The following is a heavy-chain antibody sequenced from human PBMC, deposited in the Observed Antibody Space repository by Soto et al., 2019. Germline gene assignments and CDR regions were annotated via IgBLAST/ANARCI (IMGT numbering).Heavy chain of an antibody. CDR1: GFTFSDYF. CDR3: ARGAWFDP. Sequence: QMKLVESGGALVQPGGSLRLSCAASGFTFSDYFMSWTRQAPGKGLEWISYISNSGSNTSYADSVKGRFTISRDNAKNSLYLKMSNLRAEDPAVYYCARGAWFDPWGHGTLVTVSS. V-gene: IGHV3-11*01. J-gene: IGHJ5*02. CDR2: ISNSGSNT.